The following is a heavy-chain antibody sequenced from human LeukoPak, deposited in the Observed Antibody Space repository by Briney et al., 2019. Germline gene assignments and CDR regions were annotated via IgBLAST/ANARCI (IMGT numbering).Heavy chain of an antibody. CDR2: VKGGGNT. J-gene: IGHJ4*02. V-gene: IGHV3-43*02. D-gene: IGHD1-26*01. CDR1: GFTFEVFA. CDR3: ARDDGRSFYRDY. Sequence: TGGSLRLSCAASGFTFEVFAMRWVREPPREGVEWVSLVKGGGNTYYTDSVLGRFTISRDNSKNSLYLEMNSLRSEDTAVYYCARDDGRSFYRDYWGQGTLVTVSP.